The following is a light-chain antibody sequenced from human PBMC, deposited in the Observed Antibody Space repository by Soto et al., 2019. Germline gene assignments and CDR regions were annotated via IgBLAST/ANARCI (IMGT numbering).Light chain of an antibody. CDR3: QHFRSFPIT. V-gene: IGKV1-9*01. CDR2: AAS. CDR1: QDISSL. Sequence: SKLTQSPASLSASIGDRVPITCRASQDISSLLAWYQQKPGKAPKLLIYAASTLQNGVPSRFSGSGSGTDFTLTISSLQPEDFATYYCQHFRSFPITFGQGTRLEI. J-gene: IGKJ5*01.